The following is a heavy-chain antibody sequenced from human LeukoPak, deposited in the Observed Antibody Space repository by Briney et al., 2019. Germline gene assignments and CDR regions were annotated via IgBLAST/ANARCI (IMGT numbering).Heavy chain of an antibody. Sequence: ASVKVSCKASGYTFTGYYMHWVRQAPGQGLEWMGWINPNSGGTNYAQKFQGWVTMTMGTSISTAYMELSRLRSDDTAVYYCARGNYDILTGYFVYWGQGTLVTVSS. D-gene: IGHD3-9*01. J-gene: IGHJ4*02. V-gene: IGHV1-2*04. CDR3: ARGNYDILTGYFVY. CDR2: INPNSGGT. CDR1: GYTFTGYY.